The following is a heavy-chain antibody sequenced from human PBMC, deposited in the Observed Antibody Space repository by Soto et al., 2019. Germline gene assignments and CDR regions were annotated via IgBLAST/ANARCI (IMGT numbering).Heavy chain of an antibody. D-gene: IGHD5-18*01. CDR2: INPNSGGT. CDR1: GYTFTGYY. Sequence: VASVKVSCKASGYTFTGYYMHWVRQAPGQGLEWMGWINPNSGGTNYAQKFQGWVTMTRDTSISTAYMELSRLRSDDTAVYYCARVSIQQNYYYYGMDVWGQGTTVTVSS. CDR3: ARVSIQQNYYYYGMDV. J-gene: IGHJ6*02. V-gene: IGHV1-2*04.